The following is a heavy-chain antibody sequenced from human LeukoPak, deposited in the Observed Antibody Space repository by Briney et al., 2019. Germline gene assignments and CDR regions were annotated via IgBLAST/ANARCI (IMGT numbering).Heavy chain of an antibody. CDR3: ARARTMLNIRGAFNV. Sequence: SETLSLTCSVSGGAISSYYWRWSRQPPGKGLGWDGCVYYNGNANYRPSLKSRVTMSVDLSKNQVSLHVTSMTAADTAVYFCARARTMLNIRGAFNVWGPGTLVTVSS. D-gene: IGHD1-1*01. V-gene: IGHV4-59*01. CDR1: GGAISSYY. CDR2: VYYNGNA. J-gene: IGHJ3*01.